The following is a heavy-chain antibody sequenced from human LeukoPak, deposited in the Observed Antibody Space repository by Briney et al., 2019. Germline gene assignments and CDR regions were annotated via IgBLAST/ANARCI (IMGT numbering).Heavy chain of an antibody. Sequence: SSETLSLTCTVSGGSISSYYWSWIRQPPGKGLEWIGYIYYSGSTNYNPSLKSRVTISVDTSKNQFSLKLSSVTAADTAVYYCARSGSGSYWGVFYWGQGTLVTVSS. D-gene: IGHD3-10*01. J-gene: IGHJ4*02. CDR2: IYYSGST. CDR1: GGSISSYY. CDR3: ARSGSGSYWGVFY. V-gene: IGHV4-59*01.